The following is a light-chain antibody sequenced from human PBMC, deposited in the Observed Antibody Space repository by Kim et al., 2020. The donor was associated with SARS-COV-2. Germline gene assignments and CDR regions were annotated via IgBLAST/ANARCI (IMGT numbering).Light chain of an antibody. CDR2: QDS. J-gene: IGLJ2*01. CDR1: KLGEKY. Sequence: SVAPGQTASITCSGDKLGEKYACWYQQKTGQAPVLVIYQDSKRPSGIPERFSGSNSGNTATLTISGTQAMDEADYYCQAWDSSTVVFGGGTQLTVL. V-gene: IGLV3-1*01. CDR3: QAWDSSTVV.